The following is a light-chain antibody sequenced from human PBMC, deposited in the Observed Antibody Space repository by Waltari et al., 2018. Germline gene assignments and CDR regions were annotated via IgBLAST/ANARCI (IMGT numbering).Light chain of an antibody. CDR2: GAS. Sequence: DIQVTQSPSAMSASVGARVTITCRASQDISNYLAWFQQRPGKVPKRLIYGASRLQDGVPSRFSGSGSGTEFTLTIRSLQPEDFATYYWLQHDSFPWTFGQGTKVEF. V-gene: IGKV1-17*03. J-gene: IGKJ1*01. CDR3: LQHDSFPWT. CDR1: QDISNY.